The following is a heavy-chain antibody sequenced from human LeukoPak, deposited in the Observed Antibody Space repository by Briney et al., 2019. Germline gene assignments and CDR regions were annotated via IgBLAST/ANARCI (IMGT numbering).Heavy chain of an antibody. Sequence: GGSLRLSCVASGITFSSYSMNWVRQAPGKGLEWVSGINWNGGNTGYADSVKGRFTISRDNAKNSLYLQMNSLRAEDTALYYCARTLIGPHFDPRGQGTLVTVSS. V-gene: IGHV3-20*04. J-gene: IGHJ5*02. CDR2: INWNGGNT. CDR1: GITFSSYS. CDR3: ARTLIGPHFDP.